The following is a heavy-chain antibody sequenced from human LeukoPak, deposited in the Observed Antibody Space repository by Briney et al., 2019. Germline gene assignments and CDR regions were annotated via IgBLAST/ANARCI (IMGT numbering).Heavy chain of an antibody. CDR2: ISYDGSSK. J-gene: IGHJ4*02. CDR1: RFTFRNYA. V-gene: IGHV3-30*04. Sequence: GGSLRLSCAASRFTFRNYAMHWVRQAPGKGLEWVAVISYDGSSKYYADSVKGRFTISRDNSKNTLYLQMNSLRAEDTAVYYCARDRVIVGPTSYFDFWGQGTLVTVSS. CDR3: ARDRVIVGPTSYFDF. D-gene: IGHD1-26*01.